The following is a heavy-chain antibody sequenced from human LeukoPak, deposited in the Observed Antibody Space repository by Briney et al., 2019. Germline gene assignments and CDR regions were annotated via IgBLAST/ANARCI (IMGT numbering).Heavy chain of an antibody. CDR2: ISSSGSTI. Sequence: PGGSLRLSCVVSGFPFSSYEMNWVRQAPGKGLEWLSYISSSGSTIYYADSVKGRFTISRDNAKNSLYLQMNSLRAEDTAVYYCAELGITMIGGVWGKGTTVTISS. D-gene: IGHD3-10*02. CDR1: GFPFSSYE. V-gene: IGHV3-48*03. CDR3: AELGITMIGGV. J-gene: IGHJ6*04.